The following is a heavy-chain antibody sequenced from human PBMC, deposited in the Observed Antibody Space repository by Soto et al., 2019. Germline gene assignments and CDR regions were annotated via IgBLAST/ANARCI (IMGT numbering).Heavy chain of an antibody. V-gene: IGHV3-11*01. CDR3: ARRPMSISGTGFDY. Sequence: PGGSLRLSCAASGFTFSDYYMSWIRQAPGKGLEWVSYISSSGGTIYYADSVKGRFTISRDSAKNSLYLQMNSLRAEDTAVYYCARRPMSISGTGFDYWGQGTLVTVSS. CDR1: GFTFSDYY. CDR2: ISSSGGTI. J-gene: IGHJ4*02. D-gene: IGHD1-7*01.